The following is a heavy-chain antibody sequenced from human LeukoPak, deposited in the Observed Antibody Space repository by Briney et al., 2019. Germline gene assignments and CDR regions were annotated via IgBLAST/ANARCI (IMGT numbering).Heavy chain of an antibody. V-gene: IGHV3-30-3*01. CDR2: ISYDGSNK. D-gene: IGHD1-26*01. CDR1: GFTFSSYA. CDR3: GRGNSGSPETPDY. Sequence: GGSLRLSCAASGFTFSSYAMHWVRQAPGKGLEWVAVISYDGSNKYYADSVKGRFTISRDNSKNTLYLQMNSLRAEDTAVYYCGRGNSGSPETPDYWGQGTLVTVSS. J-gene: IGHJ4*02.